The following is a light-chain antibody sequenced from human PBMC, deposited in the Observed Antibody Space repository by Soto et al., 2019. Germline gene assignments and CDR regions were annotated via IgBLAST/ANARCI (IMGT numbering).Light chain of an antibody. V-gene: IGLV3-10*01. J-gene: IGLJ3*02. CDR1: ALPKKY. CDR3: YSTDISGNHGV. CDR2: EDS. Sequence: SYELTQPPSVSVSPGQAGRITGSGDALPKKYAYCYQQKSGQAPVLVIYEDSKRPSGIPERFSGSSSGTMATLTITGAQVEDEADYYCYSTDISGNHGVFGGGTKLTVL.